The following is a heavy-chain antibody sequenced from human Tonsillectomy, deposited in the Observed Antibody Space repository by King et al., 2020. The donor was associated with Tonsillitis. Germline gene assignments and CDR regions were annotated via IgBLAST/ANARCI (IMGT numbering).Heavy chain of an antibody. CDR3: ARDGLDYGGNSPFSY. CDR1: RFTFSSYS. J-gene: IGHJ4*02. D-gene: IGHD4-23*01. V-gene: IGHV3-48*02. CDR2: ISSSSCTI. Sequence: VQLVESGGGLVQPGGSLRLSCAASRFTFSSYSMNWVRQAPGKGLEWVSYISSSSCTIYYADSVKGRFTISRDNAKNSLYLQMNSLRDEDTAVYYCARDGLDYGGNSPFSYWGQGTLDTVSS.